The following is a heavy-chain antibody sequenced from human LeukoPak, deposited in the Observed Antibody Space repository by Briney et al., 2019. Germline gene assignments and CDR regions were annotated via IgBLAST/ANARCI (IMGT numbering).Heavy chain of an antibody. V-gene: IGHV3-74*01. CDR2: INSDGSST. D-gene: IGHD1-26*01. Sequence: QSGGSLRLSCAASGFTFSNYWMHWVRQAPGKGLVWVSRINSDGSSTSYADSVKGRFTISRDNAKNTLYLKMNSLRAEDTAVYYCARVSSGSYFGYYYYYMDVWGKGTTVTVSS. CDR1: GFTFSNYW. J-gene: IGHJ6*03. CDR3: ARVSSGSYFGYYYYYMDV.